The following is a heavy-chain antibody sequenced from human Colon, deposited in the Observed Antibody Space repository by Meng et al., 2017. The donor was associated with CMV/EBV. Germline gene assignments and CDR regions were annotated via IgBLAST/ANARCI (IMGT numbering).Heavy chain of an antibody. Sequence: ASVKVSCKASGYTFTSYDINWVRQATGQGLEWMGWMNPNSGNTGYAQKFQGRVTMTRNTSISTAYMELSSLRSEDTAVYYCAKDLSSFASLPMDFWGQGTPVTVSS. V-gene: IGHV1-8*01. J-gene: IGHJ4*02. CDR1: GYTFTSYD. CDR2: MNPNSGNT. D-gene: IGHD2-15*01. CDR3: AKDLSSFASLPMDF.